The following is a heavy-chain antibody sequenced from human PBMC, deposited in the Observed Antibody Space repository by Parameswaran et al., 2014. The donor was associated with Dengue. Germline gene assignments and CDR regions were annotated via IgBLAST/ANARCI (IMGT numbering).Heavy chain of an antibody. Sequence: WVRQAPGQGLEWMGGVIPVFGTPIYAQKFQGRVTITADESTTTTYMELNSLRSEDTAVYYCAGVATIRSLSDYWGQGTLVTVSS. CDR2: VIPVFGTP. CDR3: AGVATIRSLSDY. J-gene: IGHJ4*02. D-gene: IGHD5-12*01. V-gene: IGHV1-69*01.